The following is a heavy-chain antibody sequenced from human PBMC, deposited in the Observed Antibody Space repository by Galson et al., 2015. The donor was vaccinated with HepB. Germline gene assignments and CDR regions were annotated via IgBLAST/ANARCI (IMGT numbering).Heavy chain of an antibody. CDR1: GFTFSSFA. V-gene: IGHV3-23*01. Sequence: SLRLSCAASGFTFSSFAMSWVRQAPGKGLEWVSAISGSGGSTYYADSVKGRFTFSRDNSKNTLYLQMNSLRAEDTAVYYCAKRVPRSIAAAGTHDYWGQGTLVTVSS. CDR2: ISGSGGST. D-gene: IGHD6-13*01. J-gene: IGHJ4*02. CDR3: AKRVPRSIAAAGTHDY.